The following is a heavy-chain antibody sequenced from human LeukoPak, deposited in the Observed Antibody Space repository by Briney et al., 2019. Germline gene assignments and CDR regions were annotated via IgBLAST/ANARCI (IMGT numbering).Heavy chain of an antibody. J-gene: IGHJ4*02. Sequence: GGSLRLSCAASRFTVSSKYMSWVRQAPGKGREWVANIKQDGSEKYYVDSVKGRFTISRDNAKNSLYLQMNSLRAEDTAVYYCAKGSYELGYWGQGTLVTVSS. CDR2: IKQDGSEK. D-gene: IGHD1-26*01. CDR1: RFTVSSKY. CDR3: AKGSYELGY. V-gene: IGHV3-7*01.